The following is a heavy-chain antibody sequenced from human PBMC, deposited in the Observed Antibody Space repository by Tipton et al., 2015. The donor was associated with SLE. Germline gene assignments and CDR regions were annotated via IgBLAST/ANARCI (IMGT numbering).Heavy chain of an antibody. V-gene: IGHV3-9*01. CDR2: ISWNSGSI. J-gene: IGHJ3*02. CDR1: GFTFDDYA. CDR3: SGELSPRDGFDI. Sequence: SLRLSCAASGFTFDDYAMHWVRQAPGKGLEWVSGISWNSGSIGYADSVKGRFTISRDNAKNSLYLQMNSLRAEDTAVYYCSGELSPRDGFDIWGQGTMVTVSS. D-gene: IGHD3-16*02.